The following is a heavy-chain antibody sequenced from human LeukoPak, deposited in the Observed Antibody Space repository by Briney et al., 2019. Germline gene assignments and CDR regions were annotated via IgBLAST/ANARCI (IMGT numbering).Heavy chain of an antibody. CDR1: GYTFTGYY. CDR3: AIWGYSSSWSYYYGMDV. CDR2: INPNSGGT. J-gene: IGHJ6*02. V-gene: IGHV1-2*02. D-gene: IGHD6-13*01. Sequence: EASVKVSCKASGYTFTGYYMHWVRQAPGQGLEWMGWINPNSGGTNYAQKLQGRVTMTRDTSISTAYMELSRLRSDDTAVYYCAIWGYSSSWSYYYGMDVWGQGTTVTVSS.